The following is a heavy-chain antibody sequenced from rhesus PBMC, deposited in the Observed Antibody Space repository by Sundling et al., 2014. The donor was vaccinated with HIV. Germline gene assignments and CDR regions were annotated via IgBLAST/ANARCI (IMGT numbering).Heavy chain of an antibody. D-gene: IGHD3-3*01. J-gene: IGHJ3*01. CDR1: GFTFSSYG. Sequence: EVQLVESGGGLVQPGGSLRLSCAASGFTFSSYGMYWVRQAPGKGLEWISVIDNHGFTTHYADSVKGRFTISRDNSNNTLSLQMNSLRTEDTAVYYCVKFQYLEWSPLDFWGQGLRVTVSS. CDR3: VKFQYLEWSPLDF. V-gene: IGHV3-103*01. CDR2: IDNHGFTT.